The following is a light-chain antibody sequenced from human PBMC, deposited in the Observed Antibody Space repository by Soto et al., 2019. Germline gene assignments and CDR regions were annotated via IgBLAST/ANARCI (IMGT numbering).Light chain of an antibody. CDR3: QQYDNSPIT. Sequence: EIVLTQSPDTLSLSAGERATLSCRASQTVSSKYLAWCQQRPGQAPRLLMYGASSRATGIPERFSGTGSETDFTLTISRLEPEDFEVYYCQQYDNSPITFGQGTRLENK. CDR1: QTVSSKY. V-gene: IGKV3-20*01. CDR2: GAS. J-gene: IGKJ5*01.